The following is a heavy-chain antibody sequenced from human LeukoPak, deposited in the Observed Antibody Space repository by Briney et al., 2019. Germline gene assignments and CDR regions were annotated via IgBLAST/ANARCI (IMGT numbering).Heavy chain of an antibody. CDR3: ARVGPYDSSGYNHYYYYYGMDV. CDR1: GGTFSSYA. CDR2: IIPIFGTA. D-gene: IGHD3-22*01. Sequence: ASVKVSCKASGGTFSSYAISWVRQAPGQGLEWMGGIIPIFGTANYAQKFQGRVTITADESTSTAYMELSSLRSEDTAVYYCARVGPYDSSGYNHYYYYYGMDVWGQGTTVTVSS. J-gene: IGHJ6*02. V-gene: IGHV1-69*01.